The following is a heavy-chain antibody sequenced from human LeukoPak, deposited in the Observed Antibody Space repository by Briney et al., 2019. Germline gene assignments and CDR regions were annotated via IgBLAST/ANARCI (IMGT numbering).Heavy chain of an antibody. CDR1: GFTFSPYS. CDR2: ISSSSSYI. D-gene: IGHD1-7*01. Sequence: GGSLRLSCAASGFTFSPYSMNWVRQAPGKGLEWVSSISSSSSYIYYADSVKGRFTISRDNAKNSLYLQTNSLRAEDTAVYYCARDLLGWNYLFDYWGQGTLVTVSS. CDR3: ARDLLGWNYLFDY. J-gene: IGHJ4*02. V-gene: IGHV3-21*01.